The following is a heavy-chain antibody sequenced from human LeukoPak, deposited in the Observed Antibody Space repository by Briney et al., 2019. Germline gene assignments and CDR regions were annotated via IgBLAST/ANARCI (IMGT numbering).Heavy chain of an antibody. CDR2: INHSGST. D-gene: IGHD2-15*01. J-gene: IGHJ6*02. V-gene: IGHV4-34*01. Sequence: SETLSLTCAVYGGSFSGYYWSWNRQPPGKGLEWIGEINHSGSTNYNPSLKSRVTISVDTSKNQFSLKLSSVTAADTAVYYCAGSGGRRGMDVWGQGTTVTVSS. CDR3: AGSGGRRGMDV. CDR1: GGSFSGYY.